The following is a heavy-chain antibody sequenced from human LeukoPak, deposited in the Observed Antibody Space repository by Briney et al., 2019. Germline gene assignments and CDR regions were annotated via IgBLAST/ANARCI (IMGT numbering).Heavy chain of an antibody. V-gene: IGHV3-72*01. CDR3: ARHISRTGTDY. CDR2: SKSKANSYTT. J-gene: IGHJ4*02. Sequence: PGGSLRLSCAASGFTFSDHQMDWVRQAPGKGLEWVGRSKSKANSYTTEYAASVKGRFTISRDDSENSLYLQMNSLKTEDTAVYYCARHISRTGTDYWGQGTLVTVSS. D-gene: IGHD6-13*01. CDR1: GFTFSDHQ.